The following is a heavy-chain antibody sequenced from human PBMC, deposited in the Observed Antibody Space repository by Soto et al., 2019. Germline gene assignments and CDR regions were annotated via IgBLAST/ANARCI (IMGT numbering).Heavy chain of an antibody. Sequence: SETLSLTCTVSGGSISSYYWSWIRQPPGKGLEWIGYIYYSGSTNYNPSLKSRVTISVDTSKNQFSLKLSSVTAADTAVYYCARGGYSSTPWDYYYYYMDVWGKGTTVTVS. J-gene: IGHJ6*03. CDR1: GGSISSYY. CDR3: ARGGYSSTPWDYYYYYMDV. V-gene: IGHV4-59*01. CDR2: IYYSGST. D-gene: IGHD6-13*01.